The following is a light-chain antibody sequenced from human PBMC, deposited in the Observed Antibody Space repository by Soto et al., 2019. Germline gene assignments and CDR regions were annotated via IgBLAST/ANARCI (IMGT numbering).Light chain of an antibody. Sequence: QSALTQPASVSGSPGQSITISCSGTRSDIWSYNYVAWYQQFPGKTPKILIYGVSNRPSGVSSRFSGSKSGNTASLTISGLQAADEADYYCISYTGSSTSYVFGIGTKVTVL. CDR3: ISYTGSSTSYV. J-gene: IGLJ1*01. CDR2: GVS. V-gene: IGLV2-14*01. CDR1: RSDIWSYNY.